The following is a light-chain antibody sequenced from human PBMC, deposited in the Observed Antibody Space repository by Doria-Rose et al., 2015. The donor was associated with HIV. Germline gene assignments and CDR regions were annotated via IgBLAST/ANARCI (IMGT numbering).Light chain of an antibody. J-gene: IGLJ1*01. CDR2: NNN. CDR3: AAWDDSRDGYV. CDR1: SSNLGSNA. Sequence: QSVVTQPPSASGTPGQRVTISCSGGSSNLGSNAVNWYQQLPGTAPKLLIYNNNQRPSGVPDRFSASKAGTSASLAISGLRSDDEADYYCAAWDDSRDGYVFGTGTTVTVL. V-gene: IGLV1-44*01.